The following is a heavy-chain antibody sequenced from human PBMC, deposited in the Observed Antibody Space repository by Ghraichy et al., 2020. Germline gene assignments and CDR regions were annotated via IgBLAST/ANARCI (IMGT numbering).Heavy chain of an antibody. CDR2: ISSSGRNI. J-gene: IGHJ6*02. V-gene: IGHV3-48*02. CDR1: GFTFSGYS. CDR3: SIGSAVVRFYYYAGLDV. D-gene: IGHD4-23*01. Sequence: GGSLRLSCVGSGFTFSGYSMNWVRQSPGKGLEWVSHISSSGRNIFYADSVKGRFAISRDNAKNSLSLQMNSLRDEDTAVYYCSIGSAVVRFYYYAGLDVWGQGTPVTVSS.